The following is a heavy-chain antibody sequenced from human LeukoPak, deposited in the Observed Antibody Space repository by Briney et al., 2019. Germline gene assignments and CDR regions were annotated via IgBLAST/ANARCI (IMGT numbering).Heavy chain of an antibody. Sequence: PGGPLRLSCAASGFTFSSYAMHWVREAPGKGLEYVSAISSNGGSTYYANSVKGRFTISRDNSKNTLYLQMGSLRAEDMAVYYCARQYFQHWGQGTLVTVSS. CDR2: ISSNGGST. CDR1: GFTFSSYA. CDR3: ARQYFQH. V-gene: IGHV3-64*01. J-gene: IGHJ1*01.